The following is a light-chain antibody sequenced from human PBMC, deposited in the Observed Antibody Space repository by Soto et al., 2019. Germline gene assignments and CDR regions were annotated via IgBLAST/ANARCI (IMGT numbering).Light chain of an antibody. CDR3: QQSYSTPPT. V-gene: IGKV1-39*01. CDR1: QSISSY. J-gene: IGKJ2*01. Sequence: DIQMTQSPSSLSASVGDRVTITCRASQSISSYLNWYQQKPGKAPKLLIYAAFSLQSGVPSRFSDSGSGTDFTLTISSLQPEDFATYYCQQSYSTPPTFGQGTKLEIK. CDR2: AAF.